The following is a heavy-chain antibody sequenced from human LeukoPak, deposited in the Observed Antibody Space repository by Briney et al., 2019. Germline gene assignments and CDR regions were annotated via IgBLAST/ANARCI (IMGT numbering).Heavy chain of an antibody. CDR3: ARVGLGPAAPSSLHFDP. D-gene: IGHD2-2*01. CDR2: IYYTGSA. CDR1: GVSVSSGDYY. Sequence: SQTLSLTCTVSGVSVSSGDYYWSWIRQPPGKGLEWLGHIYYTGSAYYNPSLKGRVTISIDTSKTQFSLKLDSVTAADTAAYYCARVGLGPAAPSSLHFDPWGQGTLVTVSS. V-gene: IGHV4-30-4*08. J-gene: IGHJ5*02.